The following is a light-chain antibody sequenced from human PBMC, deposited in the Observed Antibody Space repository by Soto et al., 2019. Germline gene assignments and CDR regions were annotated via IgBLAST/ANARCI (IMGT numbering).Light chain of an antibody. J-gene: IGKJ1*01. Sequence: DIQMTQSPSTLSASVGDRVTITCRASQSISTWLAWYQQKPGKVPKILIYKASTLEGGVPSRFSGSGSGTEFTLTISSLQPDDFATYYCQHYNSYSATFGQGTKVDIK. CDR3: QHYNSYSAT. V-gene: IGKV1-5*03. CDR1: QSISTW. CDR2: KAS.